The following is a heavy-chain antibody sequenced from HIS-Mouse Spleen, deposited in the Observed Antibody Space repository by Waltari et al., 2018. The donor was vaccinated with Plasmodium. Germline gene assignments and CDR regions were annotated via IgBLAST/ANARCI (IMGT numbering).Heavy chain of an antibody. Sequence: QVQLVESGGGVVQPGRSVRLSCAASGFPFSSYGLHGVGQAPGKGLEWVAVIWNDGSNKYYADSVKGRFTISRDNSKNTLYLQMNSLRAEDTAVYYCAKVAQGTRDAFDIWGQGTMVTVSS. D-gene: IGHD2-8*01. CDR1: GFPFSSYG. V-gene: IGHV3-33*06. CDR2: IWNDGSNK. J-gene: IGHJ3*02. CDR3: AKVAQGTRDAFDI.